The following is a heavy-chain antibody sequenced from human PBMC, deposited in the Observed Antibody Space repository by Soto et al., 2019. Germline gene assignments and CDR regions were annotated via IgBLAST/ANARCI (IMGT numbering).Heavy chain of an antibody. CDR3: ARVADTYYDILTGHSYNFDY. CDR2: IYYSGST. D-gene: IGHD3-9*01. J-gene: IGHJ4*02. Sequence: SETLSLTCTVSGGSISSGGYYWSWIRQHPGKGLEWIGYIYYSGSTYYNPSLKSRVTISVDTSKNQFSLKLSSVTAADTAVYYCARVADTYYDILTGHSYNFDYWGQGTLVTVSS. CDR1: GGSISSGGYY. V-gene: IGHV4-31*03.